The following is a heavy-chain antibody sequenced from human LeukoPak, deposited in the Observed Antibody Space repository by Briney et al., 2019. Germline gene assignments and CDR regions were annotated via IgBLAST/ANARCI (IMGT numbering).Heavy chain of an antibody. CDR2: ISAYSGNT. D-gene: IGHD3-22*01. CDR3: ARDRYYDATGQVDY. J-gene: IGHJ4*02. CDR1: GGTFSSYA. Sequence: ASVKVSCKASGGTFSSYAISWVRQAPGQGLEWMGWISAYSGNTNYAQNLQGRVTMTTDTSTSTAYMELRSLRSDDTAVYYCARDRYYDATGQVDYRGQGTLVTVSS. V-gene: IGHV1-18*01.